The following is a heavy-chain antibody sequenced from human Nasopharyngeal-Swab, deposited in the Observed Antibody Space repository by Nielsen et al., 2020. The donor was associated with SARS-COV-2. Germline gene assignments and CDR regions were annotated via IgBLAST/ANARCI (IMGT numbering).Heavy chain of an antibody. D-gene: IGHD6-6*01. CDR1: GGSFSGYY. CDR3: ARGGIAARPDYFDY. J-gene: IGHJ4*02. V-gene: IGHV4-34*01. Sequence: SETLSLTCAVYGGSFSGYYRSWIRQPPGKGLEWIGEINHSGSTNYNPSLKSRVTISVDTSKNQFSLKLSSVTAADTAVYYCARGGIAARPDYFDYWGQGTLVTVSS. CDR2: INHSGST.